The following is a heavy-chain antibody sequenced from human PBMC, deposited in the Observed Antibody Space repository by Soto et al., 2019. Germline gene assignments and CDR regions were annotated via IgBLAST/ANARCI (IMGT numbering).Heavy chain of an antibody. Sequence: DVQVVQSGGGLVQPGGYLKLSCAASGFAFNDSAMHWVRQASGKGLEWVARVRSKTNNYATAYPVSVRGRFTVSRDDSMGTTYLQMNSLNTEDTAMYYCTNNFVWGQGVLVTVSS. J-gene: IGHJ4*02. D-gene: IGHD2-15*01. CDR2: VRSKTNNYAT. CDR1: GFAFNDSA. V-gene: IGHV3-73*01. CDR3: TNNFV.